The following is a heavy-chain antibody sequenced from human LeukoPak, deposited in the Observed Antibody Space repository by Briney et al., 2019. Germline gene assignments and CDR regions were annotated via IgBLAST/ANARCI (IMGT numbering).Heavy chain of an antibody. J-gene: IGHJ4*02. V-gene: IGHV4-4*09. D-gene: IGHD3-3*01. CDR3: ARRVYDFWSGHYLSYFDY. Sequence: SETLSVTCTVSGVSISGYYWSWVRQPPGKGLEWIGYIYSSGTTNYNPSLKSRVTISVDTSENQFSLQLSSVTAADTAMYYCARRVYDFWSGHYLSYFDYWGQGTLATVSS. CDR2: IYSSGTT. CDR1: GVSISGYY.